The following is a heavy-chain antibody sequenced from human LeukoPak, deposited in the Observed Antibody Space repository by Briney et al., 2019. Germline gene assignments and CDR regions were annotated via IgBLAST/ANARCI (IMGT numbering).Heavy chain of an antibody. CDR2: IWYDGSNK. CDR3: AGGLTPQSTGDYVH. D-gene: IGHD4-17*01. J-gene: IGHJ4*02. CDR1: GFTLSSYG. V-gene: IGHV3-33*01. Sequence: PGRSLRLSCAASGFTLSSYGIHRVRQTPRKGLEWVPVIWYDGSNKYYADSVKGRFTISRDNSKNTLYLQMNSLRAEDTAVYYCAGGLTPQSTGDYVHWGQGTLVTVSS.